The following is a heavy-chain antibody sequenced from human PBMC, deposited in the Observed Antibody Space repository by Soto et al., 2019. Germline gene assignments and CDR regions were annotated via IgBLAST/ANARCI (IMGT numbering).Heavy chain of an antibody. CDR1: GGSISSDGYY. CDR2: IHYSGAT. J-gene: IGHJ5*02. CDR3: ARSWTTAAGWANWFDP. D-gene: IGHD6-13*01. V-gene: IGHV4-31*03. Sequence: QVQLQESGPGLVKPSQTLSLTCSVSGGSISSDGYYWSWIRQHPGKGLDWAGYIHYSGATYYNSSLETRLTILVDTSKNQFSLKLSSVTAADTAVYYCARSWTTAAGWANWFDPWGQGTLVIVSS.